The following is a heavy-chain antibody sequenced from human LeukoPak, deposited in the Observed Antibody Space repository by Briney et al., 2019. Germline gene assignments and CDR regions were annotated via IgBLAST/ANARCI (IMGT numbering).Heavy chain of an antibody. V-gene: IGHV4-39*07. D-gene: IGHD1-1*01. CDR3: ARAYAGYASRFDY. CDR2: IYYSGNT. J-gene: IGHJ4*02. Sequence: SETLSLTCSVSGGSISSSSYYWGWIRQPPGKGLEWIGSIYYSGNTYNNPSLKSRVTISVDTSKNQFSLKLSSVIEADTAVYYCARAYAGYASRFDYWGQGILVTVSS. CDR1: GGSISSSSYY.